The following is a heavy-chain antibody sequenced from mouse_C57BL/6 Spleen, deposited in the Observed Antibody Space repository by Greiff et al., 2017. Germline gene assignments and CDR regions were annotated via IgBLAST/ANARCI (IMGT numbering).Heavy chain of an antibody. D-gene: IGHD1-1*01. J-gene: IGHJ2*01. CDR1: GFTFSDYG. Sequence: EVKLMESGGGLVKPGGSLKLSCAASGFTFSDYGMHWVRQAPEKGLEWVAYISRGSSTIYYADTVKGRFTISRDNAKNTLFLQMTSLRSEDTAMYYCARPLYYGSSPFDYWGQGTTLTVSS. V-gene: IGHV5-17*01. CDR3: ARPLYYGSSPFDY. CDR2: ISRGSSTI.